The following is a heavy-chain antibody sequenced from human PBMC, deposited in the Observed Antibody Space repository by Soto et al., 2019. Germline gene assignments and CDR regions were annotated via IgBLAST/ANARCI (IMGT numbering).Heavy chain of an antibody. Sequence: PSETLSLTCAISGDTVSSSSAAWTWIRQSPSRGLEWLGKTYYRSKWYNDYAVSVKSRITINPDTSKNQFSLQLNSVTPEDTAVYYCARGGYSMDVWGQGTTVTVS. CDR2: TYYRSKWYN. V-gene: IGHV6-1*01. J-gene: IGHJ6*02. CDR1: GDTVSSSSAA. CDR3: ARGGYSMDV.